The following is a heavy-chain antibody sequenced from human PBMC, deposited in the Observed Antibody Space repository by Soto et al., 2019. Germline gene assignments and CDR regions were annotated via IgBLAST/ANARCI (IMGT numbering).Heavy chain of an antibody. CDR3: ARDKVRLQLGGNYYYAMDV. Sequence: QAQLVQSGAEVKKPGSSVKVSCKASGGTFSNYAISWVRQAPGQGLEWRGGIIPLFRTPDYSQKFQGRVSITADESTSTAYMELSSLRSEDTAVYYCARDKVRLQLGGNYYYAMDVWGQGTTVTVSS. D-gene: IGHD5-12*01. CDR1: GGTFSNYA. V-gene: IGHV1-69*12. J-gene: IGHJ6*02. CDR2: IIPLFRTP.